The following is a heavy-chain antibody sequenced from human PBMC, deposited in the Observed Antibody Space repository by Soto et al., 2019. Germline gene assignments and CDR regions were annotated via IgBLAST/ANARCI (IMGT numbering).Heavy chain of an antibody. CDR2: IIPILGIA. V-gene: IGHV1-69*02. D-gene: IGHD1-26*01. CDR1: GGTFSSYT. J-gene: IGHJ6*02. Sequence: SVKVSCKASGGTFSSYTISWVRQAPGQGLEWMGRIIPILGIANYAQKFQGRVTITGDKSTSTAYMELSSLRSEDTAVYYCAADLLYSGSYFYVMDFWGQGSSVTVSS. CDR3: AADLLYSGSYFYVMDF.